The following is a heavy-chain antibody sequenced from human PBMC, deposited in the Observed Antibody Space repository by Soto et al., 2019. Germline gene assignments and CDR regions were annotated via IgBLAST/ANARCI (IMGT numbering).Heavy chain of an antibody. V-gene: IGHV4-39*07. D-gene: IGHD5-18*01. CDR2: IYYSGST. CDR1: GGSISSSSYY. CDR3: ARAEDTAMVVFDY. J-gene: IGHJ4*02. Sequence: PSETLSLTCTVSGGSISSSSYYWGWIRQPPGKGLEWIGSIYYSGSTYYNPSLKSRVTISVDRSKNQFSLKLSSVTAADTAVYYCARAEDTAMVVFDYWGQGTLVTVSS.